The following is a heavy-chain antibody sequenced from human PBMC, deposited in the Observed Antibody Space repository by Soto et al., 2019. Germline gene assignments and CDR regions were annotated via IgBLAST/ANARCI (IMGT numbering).Heavy chain of an antibody. CDR1: GYTFTSYA. CDR3: ARVYSSGWYVNY. D-gene: IGHD6-19*01. V-gene: IGHV1-3*01. CDR2: INAGNGNT. Sequence: ASVKVSCKASGYTFTSYAMHWVRQAPGQRLEWMGWINAGNGNTKYSQKFQGRVTITRDTSASTAYMELSSLRPEDTAVYYCARVYSSGWYVNYWGQGTLVTVS. J-gene: IGHJ4*02.